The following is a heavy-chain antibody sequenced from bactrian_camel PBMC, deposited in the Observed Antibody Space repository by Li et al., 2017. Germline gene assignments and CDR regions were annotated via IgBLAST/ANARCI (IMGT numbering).Heavy chain of an antibody. D-gene: IGHD6*01. Sequence: VQLVESGGGLVQPGGSLRLSCAASGFTFSSYVMIWVRQAPGKGLEWVSTINSGGGSTYYADSVKGRFTISKDVAKSTLYLQMDSLEPEDTAVYYCVRAGGTWYLAHEYNYWGQGTQVTVS. J-gene: IGHJ4*01. CDR3: VRAGGTWYLAHEYNY. CDR2: INSGGGST. V-gene: IGHV3S31*01. CDR1: GFTFSSYV.